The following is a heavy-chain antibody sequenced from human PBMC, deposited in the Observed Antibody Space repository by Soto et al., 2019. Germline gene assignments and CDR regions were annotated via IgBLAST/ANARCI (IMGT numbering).Heavy chain of an antibody. CDR3: ARDRHSSSGYYYYGMDV. D-gene: IGHD3-22*01. J-gene: IGHJ6*02. CDR1: GGTFSSYA. CDR2: IIPIFGTA. V-gene: IGHV1-69*01. Sequence: QVQLVQSGAEVKKPGSWVKVSCKASGGTFSSYAISWVRQAPGQGLEWMGGIIPIFGTANYAQKFQGRVTITADESTSTAYMELSSLRSEDTAVYYCARDRHSSSGYYYYGMDVWGQGTTVTVSS.